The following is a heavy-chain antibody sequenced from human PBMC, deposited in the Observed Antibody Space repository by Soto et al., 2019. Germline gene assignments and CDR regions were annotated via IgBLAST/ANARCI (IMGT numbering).Heavy chain of an antibody. Sequence: QVQLQESGPGLVKPSDTLSLSCTVSGGSISSYYWNWIRQPAGKGLEWIGRIYSSGATNYNPALKSRVAMSTDTCTNHFSLRLTSVTPADTAVYYCAREHKVVNDVEFWGQGILVTVSS. J-gene: IGHJ4*02. CDR2: IYSSGAT. D-gene: IGHD2-15*01. CDR1: GGSISSYY. V-gene: IGHV4-4*07. CDR3: AREHKVVNDVEF.